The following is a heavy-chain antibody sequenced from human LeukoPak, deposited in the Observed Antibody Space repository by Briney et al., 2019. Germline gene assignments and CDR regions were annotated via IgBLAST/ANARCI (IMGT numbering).Heavy chain of an antibody. D-gene: IGHD1-7*01. J-gene: IGHJ5*02. CDR2: INGAGDRT. V-gene: IGHV3-64*02. CDR3: ARIGMENFYDL. CDR1: GFTFSGFS. Sequence: GGSLRLSCAGSGFTFSGFSMHWVRQTPGRGLEYVSAINGAGDRTYYADSVKGKFSISRDNSKNTLYLQMGNLRGEDMALYFCARIGMENFYDLWGQGTLVTVSA.